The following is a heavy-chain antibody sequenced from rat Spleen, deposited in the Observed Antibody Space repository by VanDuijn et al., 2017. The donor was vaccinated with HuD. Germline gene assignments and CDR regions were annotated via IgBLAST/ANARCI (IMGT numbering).Heavy chain of an antibody. CDR3: ARFGYYYDGSYYPYYFDY. J-gene: IGHJ2*01. CDR1: GFTFSYYG. V-gene: IGHV5S13*01. Sequence: EVQLGESGGGLVQPGRSLKLSCAASGFTFSYYGMAWVRPAPTKGLEWVASISSGGGNSYFRDSVKGRFTISRDSEKNTLYLQMDSLRSEDTATYYCARFGYYYDGSYYPYYFDYWGQGVMVTVSS. D-gene: IGHD1-12*02. CDR2: ISSGGGNS.